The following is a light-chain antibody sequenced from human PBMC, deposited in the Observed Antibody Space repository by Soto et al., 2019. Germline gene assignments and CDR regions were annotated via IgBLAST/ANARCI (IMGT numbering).Light chain of an antibody. CDR3: MQALHKG. Sequence: DIVMTQSPLSLPVTPGEPASISCRSSQSLLHSNGYNYLDWYLQKPGQSPQLLIYLGSNRASGVPDRFSGSGSGTDFTLKICRVEAEDVGVYYCMQALHKGFGQGTRLEIK. CDR2: LGS. V-gene: IGKV2-28*01. J-gene: IGKJ5*01. CDR1: QSLLHSNGYNY.